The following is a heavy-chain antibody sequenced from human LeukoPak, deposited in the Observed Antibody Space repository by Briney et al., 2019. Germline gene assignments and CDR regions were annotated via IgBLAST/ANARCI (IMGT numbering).Heavy chain of an antibody. CDR2: IYPGDSDT. V-gene: IGHV5-51*01. CDR3: ARPPHYYDSSAPLGYFQH. D-gene: IGHD3-22*01. CDR1: GYSFTSYW. J-gene: IGHJ1*01. Sequence: LGESLKISCKASGYSFTSYWIGWVRQMPGKGPEWMGIIYPGDSDTRYSPSFQGQVTISADKSISTAYLQWSSLKASDTAMYYCARPPHYYDSSAPLGYFQHWGQGTLVTVSS.